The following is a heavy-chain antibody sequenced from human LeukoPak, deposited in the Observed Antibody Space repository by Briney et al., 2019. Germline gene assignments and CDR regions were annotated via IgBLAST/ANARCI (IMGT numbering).Heavy chain of an antibody. CDR3: ATEIWGYVY. CDR1: GYTLTELS. D-gene: IGHD5-18*01. Sequence: ASVKVSCKVSGYTLTELSMHWVRQAPGKGLEWMGGFDPEDGETIYAQKFQGRVTMTKDTSTDTAYMELSSLRSEDTAVYYCATEIWGYVYWGQGTLVTVSS. V-gene: IGHV1-24*01. J-gene: IGHJ4*02. CDR2: FDPEDGET.